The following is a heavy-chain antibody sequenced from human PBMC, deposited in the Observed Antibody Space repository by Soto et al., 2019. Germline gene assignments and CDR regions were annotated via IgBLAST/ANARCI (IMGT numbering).Heavy chain of an antibody. J-gene: IGHJ4*02. Sequence: GASVKVSCKASGYSFTNYAIYWVRQAPGQRLKWMGRIDAGTGNTKYSQQFQGRVTIIRDTSASTAYMELSSLTSEDTAVYYCARGASSSWTSLDYWGQGTPVTVS. V-gene: IGHV1-3*01. D-gene: IGHD6-13*01. CDR2: IDAGTGNT. CDR1: GYSFTNYA. CDR3: ARGASSSWTSLDY.